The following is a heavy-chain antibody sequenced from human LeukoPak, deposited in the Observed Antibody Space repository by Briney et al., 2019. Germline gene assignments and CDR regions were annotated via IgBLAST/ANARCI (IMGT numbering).Heavy chain of an antibody. Sequence: SVKVSCTASGGTFSIYAISWVRQAPGQGLEWMGGIIPIFGTANNAQTFQGRVTITADESTSTAYMELSSLRSEDTAVYYCARGLYSSGWYHYWGKGALVTVSS. CDR1: GGTFSIYA. D-gene: IGHD6-19*01. J-gene: IGHJ4*02. V-gene: IGHV1-69*01. CDR2: IIPIFGTA. CDR3: ARGLYSSGWYHY.